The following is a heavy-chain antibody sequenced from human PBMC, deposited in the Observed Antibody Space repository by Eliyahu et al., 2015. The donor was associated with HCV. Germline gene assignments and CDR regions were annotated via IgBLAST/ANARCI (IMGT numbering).Heavy chain of an antibody. D-gene: IGHD2-15*01. J-gene: IGHJ6*02. V-gene: IGHV4-31*03. CDR3: ARALGGYCSGGSCHYYYYGMDV. Sequence: QVQLQESGPGLVKPSQTLSLTCTVSGGSISSGGYYWSWIRQHPGKGLEWIGYIYYSGSTYYNPSLKSRVTISVDTSKNQFSLKLSSVTAADTAVYYCARALGGYCSGGSCHYYYYGMDVWGQGTTVTVSS. CDR2: IYYSGST. CDR1: GGSISSGGYY.